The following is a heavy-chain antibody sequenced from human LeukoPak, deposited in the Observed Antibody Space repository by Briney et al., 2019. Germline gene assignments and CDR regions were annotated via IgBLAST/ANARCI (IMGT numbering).Heavy chain of an antibody. Sequence: ESLTLTCAVPGGSISSCSLYWARHRPPPGTGLACVGSPCYSGTTYPNPSLSRCVTIPVDTSKNQLCPKHSSVTAAHTAVYYCARRALVVPAAQPYNWFDPWGRGTRVTVSS. J-gene: IGHJ5*02. CDR3: ARRALVVPAAQPYNWFDP. CDR1: GGSISSCSLY. CDR2: PCYSGTT. V-gene: IGHV4-39*01. D-gene: IGHD2-2*01.